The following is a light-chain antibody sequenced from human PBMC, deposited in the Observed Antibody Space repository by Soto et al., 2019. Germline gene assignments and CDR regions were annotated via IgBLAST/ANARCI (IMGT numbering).Light chain of an antibody. V-gene: IGKV3-15*01. CDR2: GAS. J-gene: IGKJ2*01. CDR3: QQYDNWPHT. CDR1: QNLSRN. Sequence: EMVMTQSPATLSVSPGERATLSCRASQNLSRNLAWYQLQPGQPPRLLIYGASTRATGIPARFSGSGSGTDFTLTISSLQSADFAVYYCQQYDNWPHTFGQGTKLEIK.